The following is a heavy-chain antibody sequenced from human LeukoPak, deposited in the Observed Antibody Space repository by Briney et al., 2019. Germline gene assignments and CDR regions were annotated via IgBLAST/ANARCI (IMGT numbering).Heavy chain of an antibody. CDR3: VNFIAAAGTDYFDY. CDR1: GGSINSSSYY. CDR2: ISGSGGST. J-gene: IGHJ4*02. D-gene: IGHD6-13*01. Sequence: ETLSLTCTVSGGSINSSSYYWGWIRQAPGTGLEWVSAISGSGGSTYYADSVKGRFTISRDNSKNTLYLQMNSLRAEDTAVYYCVNFIAAAGTDYFDYWGQGTLVTVSS. V-gene: IGHV3-23*01.